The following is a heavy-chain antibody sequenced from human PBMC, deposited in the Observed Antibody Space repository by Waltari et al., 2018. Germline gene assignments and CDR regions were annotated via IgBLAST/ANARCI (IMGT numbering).Heavy chain of an antibody. CDR3: ARVWQQLPWDWFDP. CDR2: IIPIFVTA. CDR1: GGTFSSYA. Sequence: QVQLVQSGAEVKKPGSSVKVSCTASGGTFSSYAISWVRQAPGQGLERMGGIIPIFVTANYAQKFQGRVTITADESTSTAYMELSSLRSEDTAVYYCARVWQQLPWDWFDPWGQGTLVTVSS. D-gene: IGHD6-13*01. V-gene: IGHV1-69*12. J-gene: IGHJ5*02.